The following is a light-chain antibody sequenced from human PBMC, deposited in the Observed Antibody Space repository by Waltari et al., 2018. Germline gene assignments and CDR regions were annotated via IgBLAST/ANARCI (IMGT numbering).Light chain of an antibody. CDR3: GTWDSSLSGAV. Sequence: QSVLTQPPSVSAAPGQRVTISCSGGSPNIGNTYVFWCRPFPGTAPKLLIYEDSERPSGIPGRFSGSKSGTSATLDITGLQAGDEADYYCGTWDSSLSGAVFGGGTHLTVL. CDR2: EDS. J-gene: IGLJ7*01. V-gene: IGLV1-51*02. CDR1: SPNIGNTY.